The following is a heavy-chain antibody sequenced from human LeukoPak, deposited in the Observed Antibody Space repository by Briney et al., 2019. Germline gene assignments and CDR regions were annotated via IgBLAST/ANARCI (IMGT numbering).Heavy chain of an antibody. CDR2: ISHSGST. D-gene: IGHD3-9*01. CDR1: GGSFSGYY. V-gene: IGHV4-34*01. J-gene: IGHJ4*02. Sequence: SETLSLTCAVYGGSFSGYYWSWIRQPPGKGLEWIGEISHSGSTNYNPSLKSRVTISVDTSKNQFSLKLSSVTAADTAVYYCARGRLRYFDWGYFDYWGQGTLVTVSS. CDR3: ARGRLRYFDWGYFDY.